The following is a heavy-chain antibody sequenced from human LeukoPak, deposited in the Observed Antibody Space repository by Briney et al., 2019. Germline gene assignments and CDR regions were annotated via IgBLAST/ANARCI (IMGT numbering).Heavy chain of an antibody. V-gene: IGHV3-30*18. CDR2: ISYDGSNK. J-gene: IGHJ4*02. D-gene: IGHD3-22*01. CDR1: GFTFSSYG. CDR3: AKSKVVVIPPDY. Sequence: GGSLRLSCAASGFTFSSYGMHWVRQAPGKGLEWVAVISYDGSNKYYADSVKGRFTISRDNSKNTLYLQMNSLRAEDTAVYYCAKSKVVVIPPDYWGQGTLATVSS.